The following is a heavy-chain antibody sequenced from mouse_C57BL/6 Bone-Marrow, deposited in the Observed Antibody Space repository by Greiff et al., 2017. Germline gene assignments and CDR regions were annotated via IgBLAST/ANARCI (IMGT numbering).Heavy chain of an antibody. Sequence: EVQGVESGGGLVQPGGSLSLSCAASGFTFTDYYMSWVRQPPGKALEWLGFIRNKANGYTTEYSASVKGRFTISRDNSQSILYLQMNALRADDSATYYCARYSGNYYAMDYWGQGTSVTVSS. CDR2: IRNKANGYTT. CDR1: GFTFTDYY. CDR3: ARYSGNYYAMDY. J-gene: IGHJ4*01. V-gene: IGHV7-3*01.